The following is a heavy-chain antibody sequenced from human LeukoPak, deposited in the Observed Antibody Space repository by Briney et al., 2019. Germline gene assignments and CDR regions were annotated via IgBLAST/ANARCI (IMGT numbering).Heavy chain of an antibody. J-gene: IGHJ6*03. CDR3: ARRPEYCSSTSCLGYYYCYMDV. V-gene: IGHV4-39*01. CDR2: IYYSGST. D-gene: IGHD2-2*01. CDR1: GGSISSSSYY. Sequence: KPSETLSLTCTVSGGSISSSSYYWGWIRQPPGKGLEWIGSIYYSGSTYYNPSLKSRVTISVDTSKNQFSLKLSSVTAADTAVYYCARRPEYCSSTSCLGYYYCYMDVWGKGTTVTVSS.